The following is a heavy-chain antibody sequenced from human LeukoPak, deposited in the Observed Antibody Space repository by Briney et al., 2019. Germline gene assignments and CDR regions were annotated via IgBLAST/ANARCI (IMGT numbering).Heavy chain of an antibody. CDR3: ARDRYCSSTSCWDWFDP. V-gene: IGHV4-38-2*02. CDR2: IYHSGST. D-gene: IGHD2-2*01. CDR1: GYSISSGYY. Sequence: SETLSLTCAVSGYSISSGYYWGWIRQPPGKGLEWIGSIYHSGSTYYNPSLKSRVTISVDTSKNQFSLKLSSVTAADTAVYYCARDRYCSSTSCWDWFDPWGQGTLVTVSS. J-gene: IGHJ5*02.